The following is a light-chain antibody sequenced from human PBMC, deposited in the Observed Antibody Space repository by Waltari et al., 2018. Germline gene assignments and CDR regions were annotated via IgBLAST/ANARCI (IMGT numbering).Light chain of an antibody. J-gene: IGKJ1*01. V-gene: IGKV1-5*03. CDR1: QSISRW. Sequence: DIQMTHSPSTLSASVGDRVTITCRASQSISRWLAWYHQKPGKAPKLLIYKASSLESGVPSRFSGSGSGTEFTLTISSLQPDDFATYYCQQYNSYRTFGQGTKVEIK. CDR2: KAS. CDR3: QQYNSYRT.